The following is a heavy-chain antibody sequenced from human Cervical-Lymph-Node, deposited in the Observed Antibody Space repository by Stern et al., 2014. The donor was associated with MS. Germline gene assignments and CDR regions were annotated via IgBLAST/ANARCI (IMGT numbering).Heavy chain of an antibody. CDR3: ARETEEYSSGWYPRKNWFVP. CDR2: IIPNFGTA. Sequence: QVQLVESGAEVKQPGTSVKVSCKASGGTFTSYAISWVRQAPGHGLEWMGGIIPNFGTANYAQKFQGRSTITHADSTSLPIPELSSLRSEDTAVYYCARETEEYSSGWYPRKNWFVPWGQGTLVTVSS. V-gene: IGHV1-69*01. CDR1: GGTFTSYA. D-gene: IGHD6-19*01. J-gene: IGHJ5*02.